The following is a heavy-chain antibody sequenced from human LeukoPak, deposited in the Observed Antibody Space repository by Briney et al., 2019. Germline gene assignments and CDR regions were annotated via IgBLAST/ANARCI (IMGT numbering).Heavy chain of an antibody. D-gene: IGHD2-2*01. V-gene: IGHV3-30*18. CDR3: AKVRPKYQLPGPFDY. J-gene: IGHJ4*02. CDR2: ISYDGSNK. Sequence: GGSLRLSCAASGFTFSSYGMHWVRQAPGKGLEWVAVISYDGSNKYYADSVKGRFTISRDDSKNTLYLQMNSLRAEDTAVYYCAKVRPKYQLPGPFDYWGQGTLVTVSS. CDR1: GFTFSSYG.